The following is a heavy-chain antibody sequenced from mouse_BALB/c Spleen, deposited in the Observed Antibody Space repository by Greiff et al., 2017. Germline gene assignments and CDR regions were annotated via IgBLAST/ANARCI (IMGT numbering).Heavy chain of an antibody. CDR1: GFTFSDYG. J-gene: IGHJ4*01. D-gene: IGHD2-1*01. CDR2: ISNLAYSI. CDR3: ARDSRNYDAMDY. V-gene: IGHV5-15*02. Sequence: EVKVVESGGGLVQPGGSRKLSCAASGFTFSDYGMAWVRQAPGKGPEWVAFISNLAYSIYYADTVTGRFTISRENAKNTLYLEMSSLRSEDTAMYYCARDSRNYDAMDYWGQGTSVTVSS.